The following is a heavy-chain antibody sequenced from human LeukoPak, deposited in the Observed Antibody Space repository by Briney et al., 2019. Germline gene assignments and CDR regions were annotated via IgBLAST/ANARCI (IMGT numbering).Heavy chain of an antibody. J-gene: IGHJ4*02. V-gene: IGHV4-61*01. D-gene: IGHD3-3*01. Sequence: SETLSLTCTVSGGSISSSSYYWGWIRQPPGKGLEWIGYIYYSGSTNYNPSLKSRVTMSVDTSKNQFSLKLSSVTAADTAVYYCARDNNGFYTLHLWGQGTLVIVSS. CDR3: ARDNNGFYTLHL. CDR2: IYYSGST. CDR1: GGSISSSSYY.